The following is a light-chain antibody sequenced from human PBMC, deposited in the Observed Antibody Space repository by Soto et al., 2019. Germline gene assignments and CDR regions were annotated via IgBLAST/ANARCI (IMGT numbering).Light chain of an antibody. Sequence: QSVLTQPPSASGTPGQRVTFSCSGSSSNIGGNTVSWFQHLPRTAPKLLIFSNSQRPSGVPDRFSGAKSGTSASLAISGLQSEDEADYYCAAWDDSLNGYVFGTGTKLTVL. CDR3: AAWDDSLNGYV. CDR2: SNS. V-gene: IGLV1-44*01. J-gene: IGLJ1*01. CDR1: SSNIGGNT.